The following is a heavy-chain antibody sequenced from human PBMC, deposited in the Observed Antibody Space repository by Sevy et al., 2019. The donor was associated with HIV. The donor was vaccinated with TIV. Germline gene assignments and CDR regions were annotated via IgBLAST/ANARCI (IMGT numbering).Heavy chain of an antibody. J-gene: IGHJ4*02. CDR2: ISYDGSQK. D-gene: IGHD3-10*01. V-gene: IGHV3-30*18. Sequence: GGSLRLSCAASGFTFSSHGMHWVRQAPDKGLEWVAIISYDGSQKYYADSIKDRFTISRDNSKNTLYLQMNSLRPEDTAIYSCAKEGMASGPRLFWLAELLYHFDFWGQGTLATVSS. CDR3: AKEGMASGPRLFWLAELLYHFDF. CDR1: GFTFSSHG.